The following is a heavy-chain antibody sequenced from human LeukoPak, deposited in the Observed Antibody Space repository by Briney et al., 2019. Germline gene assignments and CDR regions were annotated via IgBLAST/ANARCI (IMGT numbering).Heavy chain of an antibody. CDR2: TRDDASKT. V-gene: IGHV3-30*02. J-gene: IGHJ4*02. CDR3: ANGDCRGGRCSSGAH. CDR1: GFTFRSYG. D-gene: IGHD2-15*01. Sequence: SGGSLRLSCTGSGFTFRSYGMHSVRQAPGKGLEWVAYTRDDASKTWYGGSVKGRFTISRDNSKNTLYLHMNSVRGEDTAMYYCANGDCRGGRCSSGAHWGQGTLVTVSS.